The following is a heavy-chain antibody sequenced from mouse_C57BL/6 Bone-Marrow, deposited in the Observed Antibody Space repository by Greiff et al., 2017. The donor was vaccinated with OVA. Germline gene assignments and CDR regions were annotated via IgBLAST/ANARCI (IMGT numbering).Heavy chain of an antibody. D-gene: IGHD2-4*01. CDR3: ARHLYDDDGAWFAY. Sequence: EVKLVESGGDLVKPGGSLKLSCAASGFTFSSYGMSWVRQTPDKRLEWVATISSVGSYTYYPDSVKGRFTISRDNAKNTLYLQMSSLKSEDTAMYYCARHLYDDDGAWFAYWGQGTLVTVSA. J-gene: IGHJ3*01. CDR2: ISSVGSYT. V-gene: IGHV5-6*01. CDR1: GFTFSSYG.